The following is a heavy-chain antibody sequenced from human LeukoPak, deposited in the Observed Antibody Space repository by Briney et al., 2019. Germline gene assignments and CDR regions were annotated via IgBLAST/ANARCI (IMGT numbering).Heavy chain of an antibody. CDR1: GFTFSSYG. CDR2: ISYDGSNK. V-gene: IGHV3-30*18. D-gene: IGHD6-13*01. J-gene: IGHJ6*02. Sequence: GGSLRLSWAASGFTFSSYGKHWVRQAPGKGLGWVAVISYDGSNKYYADSVKGRFTISRDNSKNTLYLQMNSLRAEDTAVYYCAKEVVSSWIEYYYYGMDVWGQGTTVTVSS. CDR3: AKEVVSSWIEYYYYGMDV.